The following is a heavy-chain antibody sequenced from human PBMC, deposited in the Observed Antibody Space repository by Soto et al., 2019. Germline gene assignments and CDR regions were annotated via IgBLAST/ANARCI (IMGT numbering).Heavy chain of an antibody. D-gene: IGHD2-15*01. CDR1: GYSISSGYY. CDR2: IYHSGST. CDR3: ARDRGGNTEYYFDY. J-gene: IGHJ4*02. Sequence: SXTLSLTCSVSGYSISSGYYWGWIRQPPGKGLEWIGSIYHSGSTYYNPSLKSRVTISVDTSKNQFSLKLSSVTAADTAVYYCARDRGGNTEYYFDYWGQGTLVTVSS. V-gene: IGHV4-38-2*02.